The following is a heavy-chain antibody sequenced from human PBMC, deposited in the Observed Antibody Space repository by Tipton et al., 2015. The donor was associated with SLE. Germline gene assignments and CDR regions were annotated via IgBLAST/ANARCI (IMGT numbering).Heavy chain of an antibody. Sequence: TLSLTCTVSGGSISSSSYYWGWIRQPPGKGLEWIGSIYYSGSTYYNPSLKSRVTISVDTSKNQFSLKLSSVTAADTAVYYCARGRVEMATIELDYWGQGTLVTVSS. V-gene: IGHV4-39*07. CDR2: IYYSGST. CDR1: GGSISSSSYY. D-gene: IGHD5-24*01. CDR3: ARGRVEMATIELDY. J-gene: IGHJ4*02.